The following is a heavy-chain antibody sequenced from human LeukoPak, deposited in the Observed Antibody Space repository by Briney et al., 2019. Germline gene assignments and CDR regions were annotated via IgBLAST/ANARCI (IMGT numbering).Heavy chain of an antibody. CDR2: ISHSGTT. CDR1: GFSISIGHY. D-gene: IGHD3-10*01. CDR3: ARDPGYMVRPEGFDP. Sequence: SETLSLTCTVSGFSISIGHYWGWTRQPPGKGLEWIASISHSGTTFYNPSLKSRVTLSVDTSKNQFSLTVTSVTAADTAVEYCARDPGYMVRPEGFDPWGQGTLVTVSS. J-gene: IGHJ5*02. V-gene: IGHV4-38-2*02.